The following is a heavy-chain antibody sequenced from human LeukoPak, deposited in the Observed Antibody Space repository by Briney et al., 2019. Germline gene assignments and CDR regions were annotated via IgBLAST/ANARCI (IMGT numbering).Heavy chain of an antibody. CDR1: GFTFSSYA. Sequence: GGSLRLSCAASGFTFSSYAMSWVRQAPGKGLEWVSAISGSGGSTYYADSVKGRFTISRDNSKNTLYLQMNSLRAEDTAVYYCAKDQESRYDFWSGYWALFDYWGQGTLVTVSS. CDR3: AKDQESRYDFWSGYWALFDY. D-gene: IGHD3-3*01. J-gene: IGHJ4*02. V-gene: IGHV3-23*01. CDR2: ISGSGGST.